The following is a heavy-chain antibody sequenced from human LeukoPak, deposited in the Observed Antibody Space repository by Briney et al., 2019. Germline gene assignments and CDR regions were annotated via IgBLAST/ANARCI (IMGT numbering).Heavy chain of an antibody. CDR2: INPSGGTT. V-gene: IGHV1-46*01. D-gene: IGHD1-26*01. CDR3: ARAPYSGINPPFDY. CDR1: GYTFTRFF. Sequence: ASVKVSCKASGYTFTRFFIHWVRRAPGQGLEWMGTINPSGGTTSYAQKFQSTVTMTRDTSTSTVYMDLSSLRSEDTAVYYCARAPYSGINPPFDYWGQGTLVIVSS. J-gene: IGHJ4*02.